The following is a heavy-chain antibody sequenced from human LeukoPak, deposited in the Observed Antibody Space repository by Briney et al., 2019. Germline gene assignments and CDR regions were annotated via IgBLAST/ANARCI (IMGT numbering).Heavy chain of an antibody. V-gene: IGHV1-69*04. J-gene: IGHJ5*02. D-gene: IGHD3-10*01. CDR3: AKDLGYGSGSYFANWFDR. CDR2: IIPIFGIA. Sequence: SVKVSCKASGGTFSSYAISWVRQAPGQGLEWMGRIIPIFGIANYAQKFQGRVTITADKSTSTAYMELSSMRSEDTAVYYCAKDLGYGSGSYFANWFDRWGQGTLVTVSS. CDR1: GGTFSSYA.